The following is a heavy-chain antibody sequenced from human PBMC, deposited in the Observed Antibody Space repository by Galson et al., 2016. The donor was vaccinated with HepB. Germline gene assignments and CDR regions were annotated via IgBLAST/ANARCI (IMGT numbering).Heavy chain of an antibody. V-gene: IGHV1-69*13. CDR2: IIPVFGPT. D-gene: IGHD3-9*01. J-gene: IGHJ4*02. Sequence: SVKVSCKASGYSFSSYAINWVRQAPGQGLEWMGGIIPVFGPTNYAQKFQGRVTITADESTSTVYMELSRLRSENTAVYYWATSYYDISTHFDFWGQGTLFTVSS. CDR3: ATSYYDISTHFDF. CDR1: GYSFSSYA.